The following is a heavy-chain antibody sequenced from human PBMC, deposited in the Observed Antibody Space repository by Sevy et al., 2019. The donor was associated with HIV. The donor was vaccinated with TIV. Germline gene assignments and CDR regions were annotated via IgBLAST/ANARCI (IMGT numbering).Heavy chain of an antibody. CDR2: ISSSSSYI. CDR1: GFTFSSYS. CDR3: ARVSTYYDFWGGYYKDHSLGYFDY. D-gene: IGHD3-3*01. Sequence: GGSLRLSCAASGFTFSSYSMNWVRQAPGKGLEWVSSISSSSSYIYYADSVKGRFTISRDNAKNSLYLQMNSLRAEDTAVYYCARVSTYYDFWGGYYKDHSLGYFDYWGQGTLVTVSS. J-gene: IGHJ4*02. V-gene: IGHV3-21*01.